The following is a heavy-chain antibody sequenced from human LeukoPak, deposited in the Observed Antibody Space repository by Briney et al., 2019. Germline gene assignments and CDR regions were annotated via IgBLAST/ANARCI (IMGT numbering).Heavy chain of an antibody. CDR3: VRLSVVSPHRYFDL. Sequence: SETLSLTCTVSGGSISSYIWSWIRQPPGKGLEWIAYIYDTGNINYNPSLKSRVTIALDTSKNQFSLRLNSVTAADTAVYYCVRLSVVSPHRYFDLWGRGTLVTVSS. V-gene: IGHV4-59*08. J-gene: IGHJ2*01. D-gene: IGHD4-23*01. CDR2: IYDTGNI. CDR1: GGSISSYI.